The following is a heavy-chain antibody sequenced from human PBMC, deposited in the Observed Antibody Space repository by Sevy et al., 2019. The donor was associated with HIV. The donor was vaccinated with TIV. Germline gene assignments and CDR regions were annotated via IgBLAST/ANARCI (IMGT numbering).Heavy chain of an antibody. CDR2: INPSGGST. CDR1: GYTFSSYY. J-gene: IGHJ4*02. CDR3: ARDLTIFGVIPDY. Sequence: ASVKVSCKASGYTFSSYYMHWVRQAPGQGLEWMGIINPSGGSTSYAQKFKGRVTMTRDTSTSTVYMELSSLRSEDTAIYYCARDLTIFGVIPDYWGQVTLVTVSS. D-gene: IGHD3-3*01. V-gene: IGHV1-46*01.